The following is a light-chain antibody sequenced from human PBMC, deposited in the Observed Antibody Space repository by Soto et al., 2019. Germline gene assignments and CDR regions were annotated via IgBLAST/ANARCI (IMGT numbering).Light chain of an antibody. V-gene: IGKV1-8*01. CDR3: QQYYSYPYT. CDR1: QGISSY. Sequence: AIRMTQSPSSFSASTGDRVTITCRASQGISSYLAWYQQKPGKAPKLLIYAASTLQSGVPSRFSGSGSGTDFTLTIICLQSEDFATYYCQQYYSYPYTFGQGTKVDIK. CDR2: AAS. J-gene: IGKJ2*01.